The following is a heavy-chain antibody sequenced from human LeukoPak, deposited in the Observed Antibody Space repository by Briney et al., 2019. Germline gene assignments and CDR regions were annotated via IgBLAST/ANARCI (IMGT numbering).Heavy chain of an antibody. Sequence: GASVKVSCKVSGYTLTELSMHWVRQAPGKGLEWMGGFDPEDGEAIYAQKFQGRVTMTEDTSTDTAYMELSSLRSEDTAVYYCATDGGSSGWYSGYFDYWGQGTLVTVS. V-gene: IGHV1-24*01. CDR3: ATDGGSSGWYSGYFDY. CDR1: GYTLTELS. CDR2: FDPEDGEA. D-gene: IGHD6-19*01. J-gene: IGHJ4*02.